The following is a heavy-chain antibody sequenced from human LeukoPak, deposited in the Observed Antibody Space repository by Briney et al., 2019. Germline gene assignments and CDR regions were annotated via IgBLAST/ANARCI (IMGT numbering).Heavy chain of an antibody. V-gene: IGHV3-30*04. J-gene: IGHJ4*02. CDR1: GFTFSSYA. Sequence: GRSLRLSCAASGFTFSSYAMHWVRQAPGKGLEWVAVISYDGSNKYYADSVKGRFTISRDNSKNTLYLQMNSLRAVDTAVYYCAKDVLRFLEWLLYGYFDYWGQGTLVTVSS. D-gene: IGHD3-3*01. CDR3: AKDVLRFLEWLLYGYFDY. CDR2: ISYDGSNK.